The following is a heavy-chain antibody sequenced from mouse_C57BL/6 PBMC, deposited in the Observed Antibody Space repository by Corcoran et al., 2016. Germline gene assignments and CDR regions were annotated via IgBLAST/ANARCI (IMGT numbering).Heavy chain of an antibody. J-gene: IGHJ2*01. V-gene: IGHV1-19*01. CDR1: GYTFTDYY. CDR3: ARPNWAYYFDY. CDR2: INPYNGGT. D-gene: IGHD4-1*01. Sequence: EVQLQQSGPVLVKPGASVKMSCKASGYTFTDYYMNWVKQSHGKSLEWIGVINPYNGGTSYNQKFKGKATLTVDKSSSTAYMELNSRTSEDAAVYYWARPNWAYYFDYWGQGTTLTVSS.